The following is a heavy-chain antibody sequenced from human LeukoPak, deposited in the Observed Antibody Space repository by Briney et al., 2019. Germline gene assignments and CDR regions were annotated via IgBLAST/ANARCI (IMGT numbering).Heavy chain of an antibody. J-gene: IGHJ3*02. Sequence: GESLRISCKGSRYSFTSYWISWVRQMPGKGLEWMGRIDPSDSYTNYSPSFQGHVTISADKSISTAYLQWSSLKASDTAMYYCARSLGSGWTSDAFDIWGQGTMVTVSS. CDR2: IDPSDSYT. D-gene: IGHD6-19*01. CDR3: ARSLGSGWTSDAFDI. CDR1: RYSFTSYW. V-gene: IGHV5-10-1*01.